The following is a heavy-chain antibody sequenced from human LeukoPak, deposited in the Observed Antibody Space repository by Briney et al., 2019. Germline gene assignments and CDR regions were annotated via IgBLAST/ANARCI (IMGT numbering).Heavy chain of an antibody. J-gene: IGHJ4*02. CDR3: ARDSSDGSYYDFWSGYYLGDY. CDR2: ISSSSSTI. D-gene: IGHD3-3*01. Sequence: GGSLRLSCAASGFTFSSYSMNWVRQAPGKGLEWVSYISSSSSTIYYADSVKGRFTISRDNAKNSLYLQMNSLRAEDTAVHYCARDSSDGSYYDFWSGYYLGDYWGQGTLVTVSS. CDR1: GFTFSSYS. V-gene: IGHV3-48*01.